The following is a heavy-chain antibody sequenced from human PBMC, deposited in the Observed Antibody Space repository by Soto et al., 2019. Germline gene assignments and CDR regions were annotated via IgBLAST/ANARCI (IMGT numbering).Heavy chain of an antibody. Sequence: GGSLRLSCAASGFTVSSNYMSWVRQAPGKGLEWVSVIYSGGSTYYADSVKGRFTISRDNSKNTLYLQMNSLRAEETAVYYCARDPGEGYCSGGSCLYYYYMDVWGKGTTVTVSS. D-gene: IGHD2-15*01. V-gene: IGHV3-66*01. CDR2: IYSGGST. CDR1: GFTVSSNY. CDR3: ARDPGEGYCSGGSCLYYYYMDV. J-gene: IGHJ6*03.